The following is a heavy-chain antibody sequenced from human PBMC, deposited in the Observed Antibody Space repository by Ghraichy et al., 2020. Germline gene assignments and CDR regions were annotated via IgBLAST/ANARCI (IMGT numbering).Heavy chain of an antibody. V-gene: IGHV3-21*01. D-gene: IGHD6-13*01. CDR3: ASLWGVAAAGTGDY. CDR2: ISSSSSYI. CDR1: GFTFSSYS. J-gene: IGHJ4*02. Sequence: GGSLRLSCAASGFTFSSYSMNWVRQAPGKGLEWVSSISSSSSYIYYADSVKGRFAISRDNAKNSLYLQMNSLRAEDTAVYYCASLWGVAAAGTGDYWGQGTLVTVSS.